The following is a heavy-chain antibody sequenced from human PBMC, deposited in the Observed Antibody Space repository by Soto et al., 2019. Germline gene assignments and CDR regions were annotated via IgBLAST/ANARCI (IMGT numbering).Heavy chain of an antibody. Sequence: SVKVSCKASGGTFSSYAISWVRQAPGQGLEWMGGIIPIFGTANYAQKFQGRVTITADESTSTAYMELSSLRSEDTAVYYCESTIDYGDYRKAFGIWGQGTMVTV. J-gene: IGHJ3*02. V-gene: IGHV1-69*13. CDR2: IIPIFGTA. CDR1: GGTFSSYA. CDR3: ESTIDYGDYRKAFGI. D-gene: IGHD4-17*01.